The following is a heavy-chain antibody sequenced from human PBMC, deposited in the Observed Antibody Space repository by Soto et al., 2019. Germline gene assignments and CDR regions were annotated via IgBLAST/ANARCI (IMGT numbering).Heavy chain of an antibody. D-gene: IGHD3-10*01. CDR2: ISGSGGYT. CDR3: AKRFRGVLLNPEVD. Sequence: EVQLLESGGDLVQPGVSLILSCAASGITFSSYAMSWVRQAPGKGLEWVAVISGSGGYTDYADSVKGRFTISRYNSKITLFLQMNSLRAEETALYYCAKRFRGVLLNPEVDWGQGTLVTVSS. J-gene: IGHJ4*02. CDR1: GITFSSYA. V-gene: IGHV3-23*01.